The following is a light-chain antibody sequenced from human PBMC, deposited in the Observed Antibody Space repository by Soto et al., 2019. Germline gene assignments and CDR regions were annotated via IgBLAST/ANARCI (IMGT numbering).Light chain of an antibody. J-gene: IGKJ4*01. V-gene: IGKV2-30*01. CDR1: QSLVYSDGNTY. CDR3: MQGTHWPLT. CDR2: KVY. Sequence: DVVMIQSPLSLPVTLGQPASISCRSSQSLVYSDGNTYLTWFQQRPGQSPRRLIYKVYNRDSGVPDRFSGSGSGTDFTLKISRVEAEDVGVYYCMQGTHWPLTFGGGTKVEIK.